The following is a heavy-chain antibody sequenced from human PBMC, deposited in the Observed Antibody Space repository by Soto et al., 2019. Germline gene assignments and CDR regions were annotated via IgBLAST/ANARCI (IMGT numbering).Heavy chain of an antibody. J-gene: IGHJ6*02. Sequence: QVQLVESGGGVVQPERSQRLSCTASKFTFASYVMHWVRQAPGEGLEWVALISFDGTNKYYADSVKGRFTISRDKSKNTMYLQMNSLRPEDTAVYYCAREMIPMIMGGMSTMDVWGPGTTVTVS. CDR1: KFTFASYV. CDR3: AREMIPMIMGGMSTMDV. D-gene: IGHD3-22*01. V-gene: IGHV3-30*04. CDR2: ISFDGTNK.